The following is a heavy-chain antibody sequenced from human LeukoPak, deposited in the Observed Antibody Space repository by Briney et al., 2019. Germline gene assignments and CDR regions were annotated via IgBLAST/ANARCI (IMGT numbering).Heavy chain of an antibody. CDR1: GGSIRSSSYY. D-gene: IGHD6-19*01. V-gene: IGHV4-39*01. J-gene: IGHJ4*02. CDR3: ARQVVVVAGTGYFDY. Sequence: PSETLSLTCTVSGGSIRSSSYYWGWIRQPPGKGLGWIGSIYYSGSTYYNASLKSRGTISVDTSKNPFSLKLNSVTAADTAVYFCARQVVVVAGTGYFDYWGQGTLVTVSS. CDR2: IYYSGST.